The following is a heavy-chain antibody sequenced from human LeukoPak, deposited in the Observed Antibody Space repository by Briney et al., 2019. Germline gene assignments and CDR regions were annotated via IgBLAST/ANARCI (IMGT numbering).Heavy chain of an antibody. CDR1: GGSISSGSYY. V-gene: IGHV4-61*02. CDR2: IYASGST. Sequence: PSETLSLTCTVSGGSISSGSYYWGWIRQPAGEGLEWIVRIYASGSTNYNPSLKRRVTILVDTSKNQFSLILSSVTAADTAVYYCARSLNEGSFGVVIPFDPWGQGTLVTVSS. J-gene: IGHJ5*02. D-gene: IGHD3-3*01. CDR3: ARSLNEGSFGVVIPFDP.